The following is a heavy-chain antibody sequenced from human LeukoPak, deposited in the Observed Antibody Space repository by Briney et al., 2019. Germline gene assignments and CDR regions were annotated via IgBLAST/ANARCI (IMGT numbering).Heavy chain of an antibody. CDR2: IHYSGST. V-gene: IGHV4-59*01. CDR1: GGSISSYY. D-gene: IGHD3-9*01. Sequence: SSETLSLTCTVSGGSISSYYWSWIRQPPGKGLEWIGSIHYSGSTNYNPALKSRVTISVDTSKNQFSLKLSSVTAADTAVYHCARGFDWLEYYFDYWGQGTLVTVSS. J-gene: IGHJ4*02. CDR3: ARGFDWLEYYFDY.